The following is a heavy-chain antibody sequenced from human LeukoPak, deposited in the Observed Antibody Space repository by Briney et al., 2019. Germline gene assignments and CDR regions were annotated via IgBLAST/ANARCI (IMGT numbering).Heavy chain of an antibody. V-gene: IGHV2-70*04. CDR2: IDWDDDK. J-gene: IGHJ4*02. Sequence: SGPALVKPTQTLTLTCTFSGFSLSTSGMRVSWIRQPPGKALEWLARIDWDDDKFYSTSLKTRLTVSKDTTKNQVVLTMTNMDPVDTATYYCARLGIYGGKRDYFDYWGQGTLVTVSS. D-gene: IGHD5-12*01. CDR1: GFSLSTSGMR. CDR3: ARLGIYGGKRDYFDY.